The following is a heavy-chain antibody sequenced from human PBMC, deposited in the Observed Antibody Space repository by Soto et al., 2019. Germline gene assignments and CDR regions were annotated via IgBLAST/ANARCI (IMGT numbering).Heavy chain of an antibody. D-gene: IGHD2-15*01. V-gene: IGHV3-23*01. CDR1: VFTFISYA. Sequence: GWSLRLSCASSVFTFISYAMSWVRQAPGKGLEWVSAISGSGGSTYYADSVKGRFTISRDNSKNTLYLQMNSLRAEDTAVYYCAKSRKKIVVVVAATDYWSQGTLVTVSS. J-gene: IGHJ4*02. CDR2: ISGSGGST. CDR3: AKSRKKIVVVVAATDY.